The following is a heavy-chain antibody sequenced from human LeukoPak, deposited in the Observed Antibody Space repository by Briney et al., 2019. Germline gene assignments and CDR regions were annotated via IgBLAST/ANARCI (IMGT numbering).Heavy chain of an antibody. CDR2: INWNGGST. D-gene: IGHD4-11*01. CDR3: AKKKTDYSYPSSFDY. Sequence: GGSLRLSCAASGFTFDEYTMSWVRQVPGKGLEWVSGINWNGGSTGYADSVKGRFTISRDNSKNTLYLQMNSLRAEDTAVYYCAKKKTDYSYPSSFDYWGQGTLVTVSS. CDR1: GFTFDEYT. V-gene: IGHV3-20*04. J-gene: IGHJ4*02.